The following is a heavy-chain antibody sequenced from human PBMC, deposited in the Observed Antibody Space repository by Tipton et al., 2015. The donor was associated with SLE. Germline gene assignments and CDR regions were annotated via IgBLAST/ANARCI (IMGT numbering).Heavy chain of an antibody. Sequence: TLSLTCTVSGGSIGNNYWNWIRQSAGTGLEWIGRFYSDGRAAPDSRLNPSFESRVTMSVDPSKKQLSLTLMSVTAADTAVYFCARIIAGPGDAFDVWGQGTMVTVSS. CDR2: FYSDGRA. CDR1: GGSIGNNY. J-gene: IGHJ3*01. V-gene: IGHV4-4*07. CDR3: ARIIAGPGDAFDV.